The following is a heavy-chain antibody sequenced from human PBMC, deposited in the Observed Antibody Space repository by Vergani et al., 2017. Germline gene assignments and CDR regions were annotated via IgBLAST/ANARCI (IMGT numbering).Heavy chain of an antibody. CDR2: VDPEDGET. CDR3: ATPQTVTTGGMEV. V-gene: IGHV1-69-2*01. J-gene: IGHJ6*02. Sequence: EVQLVQSGAEVKKPGATMKISCKVSGYTFTDHYLHWVKQAPGKGLEWMGLVDPEDGETIYAEKFKGRVTIAADTSTDTAHLELSSLRFEDTAVYYCATPQTVTTGGMEVWGQGTTVSVSS. CDR1: GYTFTDHY. D-gene: IGHD4-17*01.